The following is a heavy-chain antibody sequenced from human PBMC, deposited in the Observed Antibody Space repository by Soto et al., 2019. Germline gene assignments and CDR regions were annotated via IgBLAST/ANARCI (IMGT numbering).Heavy chain of an antibody. CDR3: ASSQKGYNWNYFDH. D-gene: IGHD1-20*01. Sequence: SETLSLTSAVSGGSISGSYCYWGWLRQSPGRGPEWIGSVFYTGFTSYNPSLESRVSVSVDTSKNQFSLKVSAVTAADTAVYYCASSQKGYNWNYFDHWGQGALVTVSS. V-gene: IGHV4-39*01. CDR1: GGSISGSYCY. J-gene: IGHJ4*02. CDR2: VFYTGFT.